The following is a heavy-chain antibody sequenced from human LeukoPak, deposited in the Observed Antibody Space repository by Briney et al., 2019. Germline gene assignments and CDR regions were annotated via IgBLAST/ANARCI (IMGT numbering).Heavy chain of an antibody. J-gene: IGHJ6*02. Sequence: QPGGSLRLSCAVSGLTFSSYAISWGRQSPGKGLGWVSAIGGSGGITYYADSVKGRFTISRDNSKNTPYLPMNSLRAEDTAVYYCAKGEEGGSYPPGYYGMDVWGQGTTVTVSS. CDR2: IGGSGGIT. CDR1: GLTFSSYA. D-gene: IGHD1-26*01. V-gene: IGHV3-23*01. CDR3: AKGEEGGSYPPGYYGMDV.